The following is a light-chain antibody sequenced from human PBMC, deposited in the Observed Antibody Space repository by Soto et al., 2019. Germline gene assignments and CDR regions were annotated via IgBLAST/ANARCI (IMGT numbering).Light chain of an antibody. CDR2: VNN. J-gene: IGLJ2*01. V-gene: IGLV1-40*01. Sequence: QSVLTQPPSVSGAPGQRVTISCTGSSSNIGAIYDVHWYQRLPGTAPKLLISVNNNRPSGVPDRFSGSKSGTSASLAITGLQAEDEADYYCQSYDSSLSGYVVFGGGTQLTVL. CDR1: SSNIGAIYD. CDR3: QSYDSSLSGYVV.